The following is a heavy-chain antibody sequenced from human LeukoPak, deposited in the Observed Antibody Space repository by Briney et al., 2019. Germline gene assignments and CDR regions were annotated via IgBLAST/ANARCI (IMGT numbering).Heavy chain of an antibody. CDR3: ARIGGGNWFDP. CDR1: GSSLSSSGMR. Sequence: SLPALVTPPQTLPLTCTFSGSSLSSSGMRVSWFRQPPVKALEWLARIDWDDDKFYSTSLKTRLTISKDTSKNQVVLTMTNMDPVDTATYYCARIGGGNWFDPWGQGTLVTVSS. CDR2: IDWDDDK. V-gene: IGHV2-70*04. J-gene: IGHJ5*02. D-gene: IGHD3-16*01.